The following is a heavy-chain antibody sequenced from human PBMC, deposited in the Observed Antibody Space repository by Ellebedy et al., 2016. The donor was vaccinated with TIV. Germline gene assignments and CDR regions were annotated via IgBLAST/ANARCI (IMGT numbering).Heavy chain of an antibody. D-gene: IGHD2-2*01. CDR1: GFTFSSYA. V-gene: IGHV3-23*01. J-gene: IGHJ4*02. CDR2: ISGSGGST. CDR3: AKLSRGVVVPAAIDY. Sequence: GGSLRLSXAASGFTFSSYAMSWVRQAPGKGLEWVSAISGSGGSTYYADSVKGRFTISRDNSKNTLYLQMNSLRAEDTAVYYCAKLSRGVVVPAAIDYWGQGTLVTVSS.